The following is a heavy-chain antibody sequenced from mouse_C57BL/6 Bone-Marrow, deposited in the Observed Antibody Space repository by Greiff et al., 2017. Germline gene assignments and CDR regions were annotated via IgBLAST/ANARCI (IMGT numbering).Heavy chain of an antibody. D-gene: IGHD2-12*01. CDR2: ISDGGSYT. CDR1: GFTFSSYA. J-gene: IGHJ2*01. Sequence: EVNVVESGGGLVKPGGSLKLSCAASGFTFSSYAMSWVRQTPEKRLEWVATISDGGSYTYYPDNVKGRFTISRDNAKNNLYLQMSHLKSEDTAMYYCARVTIVRFDYWGQGTTLTVSS. CDR3: ARVTIVRFDY. V-gene: IGHV5-4*03.